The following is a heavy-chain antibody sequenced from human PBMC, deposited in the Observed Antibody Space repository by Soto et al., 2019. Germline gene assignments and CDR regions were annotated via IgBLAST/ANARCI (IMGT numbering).Heavy chain of an antibody. CDR1: ADTFTRDY. J-gene: IGHJ4*02. V-gene: IGHV1-46*01. CDR2: INPNGGST. CDR3: ANSMTYTYYFDS. D-gene: IGHD2-15*01. Sequence: ASVNVYCKAPADTFTRDYIHWVRKAHGHGLEWMGIINPNGGSTRFAQTFQGRITMTRDTSTSTVYMELRSLRAEDTAVYYCANSMTYTYYFDSWGQGTLVTVSS.